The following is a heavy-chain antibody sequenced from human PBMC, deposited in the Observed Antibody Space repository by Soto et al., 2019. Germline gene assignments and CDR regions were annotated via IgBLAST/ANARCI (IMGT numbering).Heavy chain of an antibody. CDR1: GGTFSTYT. V-gene: IGHV1-69*02. CDR2: IIPIIGII. D-gene: IGHD4-4*01. CDR3: AGSPDSHYNGCHASSYP. J-gene: IGHJ1*01. Sequence: QVQLVQSGAEVKKPGSSVKVSCKASGGTFSTYTITWVRQAPGPGLEWMGRIIPIIGIITYARKFQGRVTISADKFPCHASMQPTGLRSDDTAVYYCAGSPDSHYNGCHASSYPWGQGTLVTVSS.